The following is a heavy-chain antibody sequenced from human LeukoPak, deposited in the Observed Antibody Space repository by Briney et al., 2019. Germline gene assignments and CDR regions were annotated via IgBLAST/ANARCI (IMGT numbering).Heavy chain of an antibody. D-gene: IGHD2-2*01. J-gene: IGHJ4*02. V-gene: IGHV3-7*01. CDR1: GFTFSTYW. CDR3: ASPYCSSTSCSTLHDY. CDR2: IKQDGGEK. Sequence: GGSLRLSCAASGFTFSTYWMNWVRQAPGKGLEWVANIKQDGGEKYYMDSVKGRFTISRDNAKSSLYLQMNSLRAEDTAVYYCASPYCSSTSCSTLHDYWGQGTLVTVSS.